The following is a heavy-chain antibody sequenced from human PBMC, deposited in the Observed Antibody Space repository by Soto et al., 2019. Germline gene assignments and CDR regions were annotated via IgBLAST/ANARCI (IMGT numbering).Heavy chain of an antibody. CDR1: GGSFSGYY. Sequence: SETLSLTCAVYGGSFSGYYWSWIRQPPGKGLEWIGEINHSGSTNYNPSLKSRVTISVDTSKNQFSLKLSSVTAADTAVYYCARSRLYRLRTTVVRAAFDYWGQGTLVTVSS. V-gene: IGHV4-34*01. CDR3: ARSRLYRLRTTVVRAAFDY. CDR2: INHSGST. D-gene: IGHD4-17*01. J-gene: IGHJ4*02.